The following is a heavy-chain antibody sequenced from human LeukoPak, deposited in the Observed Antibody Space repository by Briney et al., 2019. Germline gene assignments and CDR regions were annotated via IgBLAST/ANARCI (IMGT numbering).Heavy chain of an antibody. CDR1: GGSISSYY. CDR3: ARSSAYYDSSGYYSSLEYFQH. CDR2: IYTSGST. D-gene: IGHD3-22*01. V-gene: IGHV4-4*07. Sequence: SETLSLTCTVSGGSISSYYWSWIRQPAGKGLEWIGRIYTSGSTNYNPSLKSRVTMSVDTSKNQFSLKLSSVTAADTAVYYCARSSAYYDSSGYYSSLEYFQHWGQGTLVTVSS. J-gene: IGHJ1*01.